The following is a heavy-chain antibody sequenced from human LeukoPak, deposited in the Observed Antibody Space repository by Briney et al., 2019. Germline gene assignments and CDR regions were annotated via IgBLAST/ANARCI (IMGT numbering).Heavy chain of an antibody. CDR3: ARSPKYNSGWPYGMDV. D-gene: IGHD6-19*01. Sequence: SETLSLTCAVYGGSFSGYYWSWIRQPPGKGLEWIGEINHSGSTNYNPSLKSRVTISVDTSKNQFSLKLSSVTAADTAVYYCARSPKYNSGWPYGMDVWGQGTTVTVSS. CDR2: INHSGST. CDR1: GGSFSGYY. V-gene: IGHV4-34*01. J-gene: IGHJ6*02.